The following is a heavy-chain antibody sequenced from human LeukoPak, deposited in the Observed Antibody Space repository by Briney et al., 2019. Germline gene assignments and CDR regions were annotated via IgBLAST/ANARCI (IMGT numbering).Heavy chain of an antibody. D-gene: IGHD6-19*01. CDR2: ISSSSSYI. V-gene: IGHV3-21*01. J-gene: IGHJ6*03. CDR1: GFTFSSYS. CDR3: AREEIAVASSYYYYMDV. Sequence: PGGSLRLSCAASGFTFSSYSMNWVRQAPGKGLEWVSSISSSSSYIYYADSVKGRFTISRDNAKNSLYLQMNSLRAEDTAVYYCAREEIAVASSYYYYMDVWGKGTTVTVSS.